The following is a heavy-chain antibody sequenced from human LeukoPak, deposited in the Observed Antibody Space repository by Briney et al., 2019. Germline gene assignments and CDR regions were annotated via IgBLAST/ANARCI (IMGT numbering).Heavy chain of an antibody. V-gene: IGHV3-23*01. Sequence: PGGSLRLSCAASGFTFSSYGMSWVRQAPGKGLEWVSAISGSGGSTYYADSVKGRFTISRDKSKNTLYLQMNSLRAEDTAVYYCAKIGYSSGWYSINYYYYYMDVWGKGTTVTISS. CDR2: ISGSGGST. J-gene: IGHJ6*03. CDR3: AKIGYSSGWYSINYYYYYMDV. CDR1: GFTFSSYG. D-gene: IGHD6-19*01.